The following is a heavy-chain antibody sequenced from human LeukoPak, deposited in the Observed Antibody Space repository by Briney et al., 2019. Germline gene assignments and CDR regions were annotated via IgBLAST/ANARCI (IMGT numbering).Heavy chain of an antibody. CDR1: GFTFSSYE. Sequence: PGGSLRLSCAASGFTFSSYEMHWVRQAPGKGLEWISYINTNSRTIYYADSVKGRFTISRDNAKNSLYLQMNSLRAEDTAVYYCARDYQWLVEYWGQGTLVTVLS. CDR2: INTNSRTI. D-gene: IGHD6-19*01. J-gene: IGHJ4*02. V-gene: IGHV3-48*03. CDR3: ARDYQWLVEY.